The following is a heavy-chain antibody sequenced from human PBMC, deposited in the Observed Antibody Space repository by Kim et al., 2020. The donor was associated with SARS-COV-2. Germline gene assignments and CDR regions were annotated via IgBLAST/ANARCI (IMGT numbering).Heavy chain of an antibody. D-gene: IGHD6-13*01. V-gene: IGHV1-18*01. CDR3: ARDEIAAAGNDF. Sequence: NYAQKLQGRVTMTTDTSTSTAYMELRSLRADDTAVYYCARDEIAAAGNDFWGQGTLVTVSS. J-gene: IGHJ4*02.